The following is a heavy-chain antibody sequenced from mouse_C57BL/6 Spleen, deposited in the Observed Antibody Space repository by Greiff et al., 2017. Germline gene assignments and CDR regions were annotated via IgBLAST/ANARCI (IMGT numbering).Heavy chain of an antibody. CDR1: GYAFTNYL. J-gene: IGHJ2*01. D-gene: IGHD1-1*01. CDR2: INPGSGGT. V-gene: IGHV1-54*01. CDR3: ARFITTAFDY. Sequence: QVQLKESGAELVRPGTSVKVSCKASGYAFTNYLIEWVKQRPGQGLEWIGVINPGSGGTNYNEKFKGKATLTADKSSSTAYMQLSSLTSEDSAVYFCARFITTAFDYWGQGTTLTVSS.